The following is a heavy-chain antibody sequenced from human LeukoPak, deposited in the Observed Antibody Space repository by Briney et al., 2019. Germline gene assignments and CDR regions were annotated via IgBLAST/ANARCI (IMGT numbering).Heavy chain of an antibody. CDR3: ARHRGSYSSGPKNVDY. CDR2: IYYSGST. D-gene: IGHD6-19*01. Sequence: SETLSLTCTVSGGSISSSSYYWGWIRQPPGKGLEWIGSIYYSGSTYYNPSLKSRVTISVDTFKNQFSLKLSSVTAADTAVYYRARHRGSYSSGPKNVDYWGQGTLVTVSS. J-gene: IGHJ4*02. V-gene: IGHV4-39*01. CDR1: GGSISSSSYY.